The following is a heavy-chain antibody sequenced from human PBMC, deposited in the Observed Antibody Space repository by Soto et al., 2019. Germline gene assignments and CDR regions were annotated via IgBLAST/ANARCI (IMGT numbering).Heavy chain of an antibody. J-gene: IGHJ4*02. CDR1: GFTFSSYD. CDR3: ARGPGYYYDSSGYYYFDY. CDR2: IGTAGDT. D-gene: IGHD3-22*01. V-gene: IGHV3-13*01. Sequence: EVQLVESGGGLVQPGGSLRLYCAASGFTFSSYDMHWVRQATGKGLEWVSAIGTAGDTYYPGSVKGRFTISRENAKNSLYLQMNSRRAGDTAVYYCARGPGYYYDSSGYYYFDYWGQGTLVTVSS.